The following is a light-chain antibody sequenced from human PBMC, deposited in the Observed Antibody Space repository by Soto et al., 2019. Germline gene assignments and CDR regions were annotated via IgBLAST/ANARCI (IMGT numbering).Light chain of an antibody. J-gene: IGLJ2*01. Sequence: QSALTQPPSASGSPGQSVTISCIGTSSDVAGYSYVSWYQQHPGKAPKLMIYEVSKRPSGVPDRFSGSKSGNTASLTVSGLQAEDEADYYCSSYAGNNNLVFGGGTKLTVL. CDR3: SSYAGNNNLV. CDR1: SSDVAGYSY. V-gene: IGLV2-8*01. CDR2: EVS.